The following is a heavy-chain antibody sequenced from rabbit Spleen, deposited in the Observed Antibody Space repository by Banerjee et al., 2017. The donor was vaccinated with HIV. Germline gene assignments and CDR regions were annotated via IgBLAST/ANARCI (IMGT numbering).Heavy chain of an antibody. CDR2: IDTGSSGFT. Sequence: QEQLVESGGGLVKPGASLTLTCIASGVSFSGNSYMCWVRQAPGKGLEWIACIDTGSSGFTYFASWAKGRFTISKTSSTTVTLQMTSLTAADTATYFCARDTSSSFSSYGMDLWGPGHPRHRL. D-gene: IGHD1-1*01. V-gene: IGHV1S45*01. CDR3: ARDTSSSFSSYGMDL. J-gene: IGHJ6*01. CDR1: GVSFSGNSY.